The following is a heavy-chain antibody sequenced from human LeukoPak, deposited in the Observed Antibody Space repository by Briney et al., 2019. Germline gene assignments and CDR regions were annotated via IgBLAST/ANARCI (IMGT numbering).Heavy chain of an antibody. V-gene: IGHV4-59*01. CDR2: IYYSGST. D-gene: IGHD3-22*01. Sequence: PSEALSLTCTVSGGSISSYYWSWIRQPPGKGLEWIGYIYYSGSTIYNPSLKSRVTISVDTSKNQFSLKLSSVTAADTAVYYCARDYYDSSGHYYFDYWGQGTLVTVSS. CDR3: ARDYYDSSGHYYFDY. J-gene: IGHJ4*02. CDR1: GGSISSYY.